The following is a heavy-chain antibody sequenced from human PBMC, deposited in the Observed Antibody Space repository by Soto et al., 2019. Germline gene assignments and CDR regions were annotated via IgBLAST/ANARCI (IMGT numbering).Heavy chain of an antibody. CDR1: GGYITRYY. CDR2: IYFSGST. Sequence: SETLSLTYTVSGGYITRYYWNWLRPHPGKGLEWIGYIYFSGSTNYSPSLKSRLTMSVDTSKNQFSLKLSSVTAADTAVYYCARSSGDGHIYFDYWGQGMLVTVSS. D-gene: IGHD6-19*01. V-gene: IGHV4-59*08. J-gene: IGHJ4*02. CDR3: ARSSGDGHIYFDY.